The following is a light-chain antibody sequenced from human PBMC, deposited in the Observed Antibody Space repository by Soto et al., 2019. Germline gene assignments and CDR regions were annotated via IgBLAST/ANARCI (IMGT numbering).Light chain of an antibody. CDR3: QQYNEWPLT. CDR2: HPS. V-gene: IGKV3-15*01. J-gene: IGKJ4*01. CDR1: ESVSNN. Sequence: EIVRTQSPATLSVSPGERATLSCRASESVSNNLAWYQQKFGQAPRLLIYHPSTRATGIPARFSGSVSGTELTLTISSLQSEDVALYYCQQYNEWPLTFGGGTKVEIK.